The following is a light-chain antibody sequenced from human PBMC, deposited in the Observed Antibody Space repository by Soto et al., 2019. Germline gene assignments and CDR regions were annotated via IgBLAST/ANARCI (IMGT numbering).Light chain of an antibody. Sequence: QSALTQPASVSGSPGQSITISCTGTSSDIGTYNFVSWYQQYPGKAPKLMIYDVSNRPSGVSNRFSGSKSGNTASLTISGLQAEDEADYHCMSHAHSNTWVFGGGTKLTVL. CDR1: SSDIGTYNF. CDR3: MSHAHSNTWV. CDR2: DVS. J-gene: IGLJ3*02. V-gene: IGLV2-14*01.